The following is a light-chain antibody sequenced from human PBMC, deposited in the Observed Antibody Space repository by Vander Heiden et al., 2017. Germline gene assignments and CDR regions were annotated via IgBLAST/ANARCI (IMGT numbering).Light chain of an antibody. CDR2: GAS. CDR3: QQYGSSPRT. V-gene: IGKV3-20*01. Sequence: DTVLTQSPGTQSLSPGERATLSCRASQSVSSSYLAWYQQKPGQAPRRLIYGASSRATGIPDRFSGSGSGTDFTLTISRLEPEDFAVYYCQQYGSSPRTFGQGTKVEIK. CDR1: QSVSSSY. J-gene: IGKJ1*01.